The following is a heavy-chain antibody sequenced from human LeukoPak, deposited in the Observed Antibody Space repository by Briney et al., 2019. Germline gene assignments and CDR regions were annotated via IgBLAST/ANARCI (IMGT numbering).Heavy chain of an antibody. D-gene: IGHD2-21*02. CDR3: ARVRYCGGDCDSDKKWAFDI. CDR1: GYTFTGYY. CDR2: INPNSGGT. V-gene: IGHV1-2*06. Sequence: GASVKVSCKASGYTFTGYYMHWVRQAPGQGLEWMGRINPNSGGTNYAQKFQGRVTMTRDTSISTAYMELSRLRSDDTAVNYCARVRYCGGDCDSDKKWAFDIWGQGTMVTVSS. J-gene: IGHJ3*02.